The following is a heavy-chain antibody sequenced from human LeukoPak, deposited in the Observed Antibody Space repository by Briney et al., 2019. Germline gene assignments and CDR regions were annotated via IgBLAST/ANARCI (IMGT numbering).Heavy chain of an antibody. V-gene: IGHV3-48*01. Sequence: GGSLRLSCAASGFSFSGFGMHWARQAPGKGLEWVSYINDRSTTIYYADSVKARFTISRDNGKNSLFLQMNSLRAEDTAVYFCVTDWPVWWGQGTLVTVSS. D-gene: IGHD3-16*01. J-gene: IGHJ4*02. CDR2: INDRSTTI. CDR3: VTDWPVW. CDR1: GFSFSGFG.